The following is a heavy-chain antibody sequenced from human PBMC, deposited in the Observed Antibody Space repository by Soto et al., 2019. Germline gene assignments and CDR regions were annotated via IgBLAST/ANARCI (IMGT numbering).Heavy chain of an antibody. J-gene: IGHJ3*02. Sequence: QVQLVQSGAEVKKPGSSVKVSCNASGVTFISYAISWVRQAPGPGLEWMGGIIPIFGTANYAQKFQGRVTITADESTSTAYMELSRLRSEDTAVYYCARDRGYCSSTSCYRAAFDIWGQGTMGTVSS. CDR3: ARDRGYCSSTSCYRAAFDI. CDR2: IIPIFGTA. V-gene: IGHV1-69*01. D-gene: IGHD2-2*01. CDR1: GVTFISYA.